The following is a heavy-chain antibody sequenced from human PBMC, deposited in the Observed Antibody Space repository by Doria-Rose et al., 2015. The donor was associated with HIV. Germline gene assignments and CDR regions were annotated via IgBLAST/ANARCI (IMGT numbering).Heavy chain of an antibody. CDR1: GVSLSSPGMG. V-gene: IGHV2-26*01. D-gene: IGHD6-13*01. Sequence: SGPVLVKPTETLTLTCTVSGVSLSSPGMGVSWIRQPPGKALEWLANIFSDDERSYKTSLKSRLTISRGTSKSQVVLTMTDMDPVDTATYYCARIKSSRWYHKYYFDFWCQGTLVIVSA. CDR3: ARIKSSRWYHKYYFDF. CDR2: IFSDDER. J-gene: IGHJ4*02.